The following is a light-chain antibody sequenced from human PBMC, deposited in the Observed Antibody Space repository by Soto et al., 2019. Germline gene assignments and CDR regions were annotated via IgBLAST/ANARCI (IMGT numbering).Light chain of an antibody. Sequence: DIQMTQSPSTLSASVGDIVTITCRASQRINTWVAWYQQKPGKAPTILIHDASTLETGVPSRFSGSGSGTEFTLTISSLQPEDFATYYGQQYYSSSISFGPGTKVDIK. CDR3: QQYYSSSIS. CDR1: QRINTW. V-gene: IGKV1-5*01. CDR2: DAS. J-gene: IGKJ3*01.